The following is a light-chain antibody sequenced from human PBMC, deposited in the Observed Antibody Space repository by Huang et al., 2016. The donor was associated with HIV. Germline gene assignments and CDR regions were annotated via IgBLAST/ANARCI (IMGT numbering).Light chain of an antibody. J-gene: IGKJ2*01. V-gene: IGKV1-39*01. Sequence: DIQLTQHPSFLSASVGDRVTITCRASQNISSYLNWYQQKPGKAPQLLIYVASILHSDVPSMFSGRRSGSVFSLSVGDLQPEDFATYFCQQSYETLPYTFGRGTKLEV. CDR1: QNISSY. CDR3: QQSYETLPYT. CDR2: VAS.